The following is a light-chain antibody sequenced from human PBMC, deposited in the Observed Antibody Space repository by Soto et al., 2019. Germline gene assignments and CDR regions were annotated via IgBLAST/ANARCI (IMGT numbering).Light chain of an antibody. Sequence: VLTQSPATLSLSPGERATLSCRASQSVSRYLAWYQQKPGQAPRLLIYGASNRATGIPARFSGSGSGTDSTLTITNLEPEDFAVYYCQQRSNWPPYTFGQGTKVDIK. J-gene: IGKJ2*01. CDR1: QSVSRY. V-gene: IGKV3-11*01. CDR2: GAS. CDR3: QQRSNWPPYT.